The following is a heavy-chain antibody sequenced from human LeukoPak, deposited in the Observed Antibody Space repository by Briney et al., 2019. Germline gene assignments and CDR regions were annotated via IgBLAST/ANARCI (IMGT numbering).Heavy chain of an antibody. Sequence: GGSLRLSCAASGFTFSSYSMNWVRQAPGKGLEWVSYISSSGSTIYYADSVKGRFTISRDNAKNSLYLQMNSLRAEDTAVYYCARDVGSSGWYEGWFDPWGQGTLVTVSS. CDR1: GFTFSSYS. V-gene: IGHV3-48*01. CDR3: ARDVGSSGWYEGWFDP. CDR2: ISSSGSTI. J-gene: IGHJ5*02. D-gene: IGHD6-19*01.